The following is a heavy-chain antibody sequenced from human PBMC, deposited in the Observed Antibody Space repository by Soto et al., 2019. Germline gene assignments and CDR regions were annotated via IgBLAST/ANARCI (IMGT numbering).Heavy chain of an antibody. CDR2: IYHSGST. Sequence: QLQLQESGSGLVKPSQTLSLTCAVSGGSISSGGYSWSWIRQPPGKGLEWIGYIYHSGSTYYNPSLKSRVTISVDRSKNQFSLKLSSVTAADTAVYYCARGLGGLYGDYVGWSWFDPWGQGTLVTVSS. CDR3: ARGLGGLYGDYVGWSWFDP. CDR1: GGSISSGGYS. J-gene: IGHJ5*02. V-gene: IGHV4-30-2*01. D-gene: IGHD4-17*01.